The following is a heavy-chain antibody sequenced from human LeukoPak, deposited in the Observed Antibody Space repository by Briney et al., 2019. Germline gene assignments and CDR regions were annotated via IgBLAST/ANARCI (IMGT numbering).Heavy chain of an antibody. CDR2: MNPNSGNT. Sequence: ASVKVSCKASGYTFTSYDINRVRQATGQGLEWMGWMNPNSGNTGYAQKFQGRVTMTRNTSISTAYMELSSLRSEDTAVYYCAMDGVAVAGRDYWGQGTLVTVSS. J-gene: IGHJ4*02. CDR1: GYTFTSYD. V-gene: IGHV1-8*01. D-gene: IGHD6-19*01. CDR3: AMDGVAVAGRDY.